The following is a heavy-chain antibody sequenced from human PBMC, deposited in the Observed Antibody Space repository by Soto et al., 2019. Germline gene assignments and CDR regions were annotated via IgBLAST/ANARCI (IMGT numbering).Heavy chain of an antibody. J-gene: IGHJ5*02. CDR1: GYTFSSYG. CDR2: VSAYNGDT. CDR3: ARIVVVRTCRLGWFDP. Sequence: QVQMVQSGAEVKNPGASVKVSCKASGYTFSSYGITWVRQVTGQGLEWVGWVSAYNGDTDSAQKFHGRITMTTDRSTKTAYMELRKLRPDEAAVSYWARIVVVRTCRLGWFDPWGQGDLVSVSS. V-gene: IGHV1-18*01. D-gene: IGHD2-2*01.